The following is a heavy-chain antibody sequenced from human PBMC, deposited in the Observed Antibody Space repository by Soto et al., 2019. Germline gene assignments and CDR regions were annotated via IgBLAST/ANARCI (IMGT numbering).Heavy chain of an antibody. Sequence: QVQLVQSGAEVKKPGSSVTVSCKTSGGTFSKDAINWVRQAPGQGLEWMGLLIPVFGSPIYAQKFQGRIRITADESTSTAFMDLSSLRSEDTAVYYCTRVLGYTFEPGKTRSSAMDVWGQGTTVSVSS. J-gene: IGHJ6*02. CDR3: TRVLGYTFEPGKTRSSAMDV. V-gene: IGHV1-69*01. CDR2: LIPVFGSP. CDR1: GGTFSKDA. D-gene: IGHD5-18*01.